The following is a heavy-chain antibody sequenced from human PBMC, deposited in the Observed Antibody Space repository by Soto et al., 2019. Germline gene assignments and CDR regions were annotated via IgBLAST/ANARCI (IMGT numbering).Heavy chain of an antibody. CDR2: ISGDGGRT. CDR1: GFTFCNYA. J-gene: IGHJ4*02. V-gene: IGHV3-23*01. Sequence: GGSLRLSCAASGFTFCNYAMSWVRQAPGKGLEWVSGISGDGGRTYYADSVKGRFTISRDNSKNTLYLQMNSLRAEDTAVYYCAKDTRDYGGYWGQGTLVTVSS. CDR3: AKDTRDYGGY.